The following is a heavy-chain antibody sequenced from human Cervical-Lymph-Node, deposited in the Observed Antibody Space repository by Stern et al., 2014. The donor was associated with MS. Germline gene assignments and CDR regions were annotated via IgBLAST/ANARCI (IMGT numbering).Heavy chain of an antibody. V-gene: IGHV3-21*01. D-gene: IGHD6-19*01. CDR2: ISSSSSYI. CDR1: GFTFSSYS. Sequence: EMQLXXXGGGLVKPGGSLRLSCAASGFTFSSYSMNWVRQAPGKGLXXVSSISSSSSYIYYADSVKGRFTISRDNAKNSLYLQMNSLRAEDTAVYYCARDGSLGSGWXFDYWGQGTLVTVS. J-gene: IGHJ4*02. CDR3: ARDGSLGSGWXFDY.